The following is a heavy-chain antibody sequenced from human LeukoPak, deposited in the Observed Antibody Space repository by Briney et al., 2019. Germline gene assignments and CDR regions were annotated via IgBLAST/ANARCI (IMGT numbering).Heavy chain of an antibody. D-gene: IGHD6-13*01. V-gene: IGHV3-48*04. CDR3: ARSRKIISWPNYFDY. CDR2: ISSSSSTI. CDR1: GFTFSSYS. Sequence: GGSLRLSCAASGFTFSSYSMNWVRQAPGKGLEWVSYISSSSSTIYYADSVKGRFTISRDNAKNSLYLQMNSLRAEDTAVYYCARSRKIISWPNYFDYWGQGTLVTVSS. J-gene: IGHJ4*02.